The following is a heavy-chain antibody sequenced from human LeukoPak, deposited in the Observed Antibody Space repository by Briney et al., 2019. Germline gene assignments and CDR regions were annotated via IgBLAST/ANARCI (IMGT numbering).Heavy chain of an antibody. CDR3: VTALTRDSSGWYVIDY. V-gene: IGHV4-39*01. Sequence: PSETLSLTCTVSGGPTSTSSTHCGWVRQPPGKGLEWIGSIYYSGSPYYSPSLKSRVTISVDTSKNQFSLWLTSVTAADTAVYYCVTALTRDSSGWYVIDYWGQGTLVTVSS. CDR2: IYYSGSP. CDR1: GGPTSTSSTH. D-gene: IGHD6-19*01. J-gene: IGHJ4*02.